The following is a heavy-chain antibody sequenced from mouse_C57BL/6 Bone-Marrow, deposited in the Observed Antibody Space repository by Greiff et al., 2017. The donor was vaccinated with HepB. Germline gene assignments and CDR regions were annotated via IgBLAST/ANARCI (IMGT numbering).Heavy chain of an antibody. D-gene: IGHD5-5*01. V-gene: IGHV5-16*01. CDR3: ARDRGGSYLDFDV. CDR1: GFTFSDYY. Sequence: EVKLMESEGGLVQPGSSMKLSCTASGFTFSDYYMAWVRQVPEKGLEWVANINYDGSSTYYLDSLKSRFIISRDNAKNILYLQMSSLKSEDTATYYCARDRGGSYLDFDVWGTGTTVTVSS. J-gene: IGHJ1*03. CDR2: INYDGSST.